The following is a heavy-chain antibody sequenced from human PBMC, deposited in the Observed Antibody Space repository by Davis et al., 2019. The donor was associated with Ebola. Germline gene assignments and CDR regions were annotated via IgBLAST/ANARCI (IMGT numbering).Heavy chain of an antibody. CDR1: GGSISSYY. J-gene: IGHJ5*02. D-gene: IGHD6-13*01. CDR3: ARAAVRNWLDT. CDR2: VYHSGVT. Sequence: SETLSLTCTVSGGSISSYYWSWIRQPPGKGPEWIGHVYHSGVTTYNPSLKNRVTISVNTSNNQFSLVLTSVTAADTGVYYCARAAVRNWLDTWGQGTLVTVSS. V-gene: IGHV4-59*01.